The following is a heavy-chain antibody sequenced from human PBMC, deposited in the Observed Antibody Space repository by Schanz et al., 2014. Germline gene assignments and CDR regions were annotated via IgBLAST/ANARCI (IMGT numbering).Heavy chain of an antibody. V-gene: IGHV4-30-4*07. J-gene: IGHJ4*02. CDR1: GGSISSGGYT. Sequence: QVQLQESGPGLVKPSQTLSLTCAVSGGSISSGGYTWSWIRQPPGKGLEWIGYIYYSGSTYYNPSLKSRVTIPVDPSKNQCALMLGSVTAADTAVYYCARAAGPVDYWGQGTLVTVSS. CDR2: IYYSGST. CDR3: ARAAGPVDY. D-gene: IGHD6-13*01.